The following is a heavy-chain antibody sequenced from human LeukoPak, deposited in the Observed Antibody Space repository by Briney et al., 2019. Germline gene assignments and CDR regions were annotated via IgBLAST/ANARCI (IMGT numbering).Heavy chain of an antibody. D-gene: IGHD6-13*01. CDR1: GGSISSYY. J-gene: IGHJ4*02. CDR3: ARNLGGSSWVFDY. Sequence: PSETLSLTCTVSGGSISSYYWSWIRQPPGKGLEWIGYIYYSGSINYNPSLKSRATISVDTSKNQFSLKLSSVTAADTAVYYCARNLGGSSWVFDYWGQGTLVTVSS. V-gene: IGHV4-59*01. CDR2: IYYSGSI.